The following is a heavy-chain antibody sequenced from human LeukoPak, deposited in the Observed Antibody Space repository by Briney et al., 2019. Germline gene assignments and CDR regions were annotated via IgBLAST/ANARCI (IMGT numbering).Heavy chain of an antibody. J-gene: IGHJ4*02. V-gene: IGHV3-21*01. D-gene: IGHD3-22*01. CDR1: GFTFISYN. Sequence: KPGGSLRLSCAVSGFTFISYNMNWVRQAPGKGLEWVSSINSGSVYIHYADSMKGRVTISRDNAKNSLYLQMNSLRVEDTAVYYCTRASGVWLPDSWGQGTLVTVSS. CDR3: TRASGVWLPDS. CDR2: INSGSVYI.